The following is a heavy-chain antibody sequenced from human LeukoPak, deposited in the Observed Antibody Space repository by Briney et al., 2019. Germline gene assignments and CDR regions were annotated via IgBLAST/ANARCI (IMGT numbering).Heavy chain of an antibody. CDR3: AREGYSTEHYYYYGMDV. D-gene: IGHD5-18*01. V-gene: IGHV4-59*01. CDR2: IYYSGST. Sequence: SETLSLTCTVSGGSISSCYWSWIRQPPGKGLEWIGYIYYSGSTNYNPSLKSRVTISVDTSKNQFSLKLSSVTAADTAVYYCAREGYSTEHYYYYGMDVWGQGTTVTVSS. J-gene: IGHJ6*02. CDR1: GGSISSCY.